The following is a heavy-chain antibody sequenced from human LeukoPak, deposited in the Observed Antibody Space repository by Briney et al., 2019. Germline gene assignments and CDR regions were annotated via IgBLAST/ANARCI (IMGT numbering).Heavy chain of an antibody. J-gene: IGHJ4*02. D-gene: IGHD3-10*01. V-gene: IGHV3-66*01. CDR1: GFTFSSYA. CDR2: IHRGGNT. CDR3: ARDPGYGLGVDYGDY. Sequence: QPGGSLRLSCAASGFTFSSYAMSWVRQAPGKGLEWLSVIHRGGNTYYADSVKGRFTISRDSPKNTVFLQMDSLRAEDTAVYYCARDPGYGLGVDYGDYWGQGTLVTVSS.